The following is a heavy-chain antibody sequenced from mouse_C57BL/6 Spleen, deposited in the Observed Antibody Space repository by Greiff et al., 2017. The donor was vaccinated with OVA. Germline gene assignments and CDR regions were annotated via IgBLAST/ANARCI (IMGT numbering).Heavy chain of an antibody. CDR3: ARSTYGNLYYAMDY. J-gene: IGHJ4*01. D-gene: IGHD2-1*01. Sequence: QVQLQQSGAELVKPGASVKISCKASGYAFSSYWMNWVKQRPGKGLEWIGQIYPGDGDTNYNGKFKGKATLTADKSSSTAYMQLSSLTSDDSAVYFCARSTYGNLYYAMDYLGQGTSVTVSS. CDR2: IYPGDGDT. V-gene: IGHV1-80*01. CDR1: GYAFSSYW.